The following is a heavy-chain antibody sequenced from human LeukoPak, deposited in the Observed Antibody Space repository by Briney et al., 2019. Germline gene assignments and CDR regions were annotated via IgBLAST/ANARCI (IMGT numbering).Heavy chain of an antibody. J-gene: IGHJ4*02. CDR1: GFTFSRYS. CDR2: MSSSSGLI. CDR3: AREFDGSASGAGY. V-gene: IGHV3-21*01. Sequence: GGSLRLSCAASGFTFSRYSMIWVRQAPGKGLEWVSSMSSSSGLIYYGDSVKGRFTVSRDNAKRSMYLQMNSLRADDTAVYYCAREFDGSASGAGYWGQGTLVTVSS. D-gene: IGHD1-26*01.